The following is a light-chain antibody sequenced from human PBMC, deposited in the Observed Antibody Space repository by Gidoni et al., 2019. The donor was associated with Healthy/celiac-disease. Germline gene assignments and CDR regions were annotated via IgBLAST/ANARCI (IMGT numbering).Light chain of an antibody. V-gene: IGKV1-39*01. CDR2: AAS. Sequence: IPMTQSPSSLSASVGDRVTITCRASQSTSSYLNWYQQKPGKAPKLLIYAASSLQSGVPSRFSGSGSGTDFTLTISSLQPEDFATYYCQQSYSTPRTFGQGTKLEIK. CDR1: QSTSSY. CDR3: QQSYSTPRT. J-gene: IGKJ2*01.